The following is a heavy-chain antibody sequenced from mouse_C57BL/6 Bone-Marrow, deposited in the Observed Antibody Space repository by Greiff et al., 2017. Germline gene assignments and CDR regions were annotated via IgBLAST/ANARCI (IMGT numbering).Heavy chain of an antibody. CDR3: GRNDGLAY. V-gene: IGHV5-17*01. Sequence: EVKLVASGGGLVKPGGSLKLSCAASGFTFSDYGMHWVRQAPEKGLEWVAYISSGSSTIYYADTVKGRFTIPRDNAKNTLFLQMTSLRSENTAMDYCGRNDGLAYWGQGTLVTVSA. CDR1: GFTFSDYG. J-gene: IGHJ3*01. CDR2: ISSGSSTI. D-gene: IGHD2-12*01.